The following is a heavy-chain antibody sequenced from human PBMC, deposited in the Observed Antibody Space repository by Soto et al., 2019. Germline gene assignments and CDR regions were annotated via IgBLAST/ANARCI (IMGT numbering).Heavy chain of an antibody. J-gene: IGHJ4*02. V-gene: IGHV3-11*05. CDR1: GFTFSDYY. CDR3: ARDNFQQWLSPYFDS. CDR2: ISSSSSYT. Sequence: PGGSLRLSCAASGFTFSDYYMSWIRQAPGKGLEWVSYISSSSSYTNYADSVKGRFTISRDNAKNSLYLQMNSLRAEDTAVYYCARDNFQQWLSPYFDSWGQGTLVTVSS. D-gene: IGHD6-19*01.